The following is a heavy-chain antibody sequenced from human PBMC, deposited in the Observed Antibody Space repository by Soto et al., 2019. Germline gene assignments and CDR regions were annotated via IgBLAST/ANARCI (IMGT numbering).Heavy chain of an antibody. CDR3: AKPPDYCSSTRGHFDY. Sequence: GGSLRLSCAASGFTFSSYAMSWVRQAPGKGLEWVSAISGSGGGTYYADSVKGRFTISRDNSKNTLYLQMNSLRAEDTAVYYCAKPPDYCSSTRGHFDYWGQGTLVTVSS. CDR2: ISGSGGGT. V-gene: IGHV3-23*01. J-gene: IGHJ4*02. CDR1: GFTFSSYA. D-gene: IGHD2-2*01.